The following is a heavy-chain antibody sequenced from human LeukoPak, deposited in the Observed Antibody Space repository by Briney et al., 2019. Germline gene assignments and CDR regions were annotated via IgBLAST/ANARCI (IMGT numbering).Heavy chain of an antibody. CDR2: VYSDSRT. Sequence: GGSLRLSCAASGFTVSTNFMSWVRQAPGKGLEWVSVVYSDSRTSYADSVRGRFTTSGDNSKNMLYLQMSSLRAEDTAVYYCARELVAGGGRRGMDVWGQGTTVTVSS. CDR3: ARELVAGGGRRGMDV. V-gene: IGHV3-66*01. D-gene: IGHD6-19*01. CDR1: GFTVSTNF. J-gene: IGHJ6*02.